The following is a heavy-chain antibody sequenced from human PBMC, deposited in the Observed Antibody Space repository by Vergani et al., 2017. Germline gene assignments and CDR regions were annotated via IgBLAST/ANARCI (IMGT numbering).Heavy chain of an antibody. CDR1: GFTFSSYA. V-gene: IGHV3-23*04. D-gene: IGHD3-3*01. CDR2: ISGSGGST. Sequence: EVQLVESGGGLVQPGGSLRLSCAASGFTFSSYAMSWVRQAPGKGLEWVSAISGSGGSTYYADSVKGRFTISRGNSKNSLYLQMNSLRAEDTAVYYCASFTIFGVVIRPYYMDVWGKGTTVTVSS. CDR3: ASFTIFGVVIRPYYMDV. J-gene: IGHJ6*03.